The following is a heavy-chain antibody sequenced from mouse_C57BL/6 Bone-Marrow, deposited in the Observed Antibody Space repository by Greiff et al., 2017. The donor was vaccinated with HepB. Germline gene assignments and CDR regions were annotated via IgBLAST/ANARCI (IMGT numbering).Heavy chain of an antibody. Sequence: VMLVESGPGLVAPSQSLSITCTVSGFSLTSYGVHWVRQPPGKGLEWLVVIWSDGSTTYNSALKSRLSISKDNSKSQVFLKMNRLQTDDTAMYYCARQGDYYGSSASYWYFDVWGTGTTVTVSS. V-gene: IGHV2-6-1*01. CDR2: IWSDGST. CDR3: ARQGDYYGSSASYWYFDV. D-gene: IGHD1-1*01. J-gene: IGHJ1*03. CDR1: GFSLTSYG.